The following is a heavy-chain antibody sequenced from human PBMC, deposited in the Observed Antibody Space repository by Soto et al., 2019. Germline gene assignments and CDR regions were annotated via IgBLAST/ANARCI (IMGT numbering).Heavy chain of an antibody. CDR2: ISTSGDKT. J-gene: IGHJ6*02. CDR3: AKPLYDDVVGTYGMDV. D-gene: IGHD3-16*01. V-gene: IGHV3-23*01. Sequence: GGSLRLSCAASGFTFSIYAISWVRQAPGKGLEWLSAISTSGDKTYYADSVEGRFTISRDNSKNTLYLQMNSLRVDDTAVYYCAKPLYDDVVGTYGMDVWGQGTTVTVSS. CDR1: GFTFSIYA.